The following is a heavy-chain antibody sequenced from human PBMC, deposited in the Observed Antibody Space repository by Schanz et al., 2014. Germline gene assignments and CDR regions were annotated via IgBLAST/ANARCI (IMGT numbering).Heavy chain of an antibody. V-gene: IGHV4-34*01. CDR2: ISHSGDT. Sequence: QVRLRQWGAGLLRPSETLSLTCAVYGGSFSGYYWTWIRQPPGKRLEWIGEISHSGDTNFNPSLKSRVTISVDKSKTQFSLKVRSVTAADTAVYYCARDSVRGATGGYGMDVWGQGTTVTVSS. CDR3: ARDSVRGATGGYGMDV. CDR1: GGSFSGYY. J-gene: IGHJ6*02. D-gene: IGHD2-8*02.